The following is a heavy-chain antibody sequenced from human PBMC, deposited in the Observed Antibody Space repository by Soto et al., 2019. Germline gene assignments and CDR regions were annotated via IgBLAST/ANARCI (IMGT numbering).Heavy chain of an antibody. J-gene: IGHJ4*02. V-gene: IGHV4-59*08. CDR3: ARHAGYCSSTSCYVRPDY. Sequence: PSETLSLTCTVSGGSISSYYWSWIRQPPGKGLEWIGYIYYSGSTNYNPSLKSRVTISVDTSKNQFSLKLSSVTAADTAVYYCARHAGYCSSTSCYVRPDYWDQGTLVTVS. CDR1: GGSISSYY. D-gene: IGHD2-2*01. CDR2: IYYSGST.